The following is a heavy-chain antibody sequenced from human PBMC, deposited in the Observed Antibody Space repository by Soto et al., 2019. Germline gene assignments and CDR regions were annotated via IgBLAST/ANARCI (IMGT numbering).Heavy chain of an antibody. CDR1: GFIFSNYW. CDR2: IDTDGGSA. V-gene: IGHV3-74*01. CDR3: ASDLFGSGSFAYYYGMDV. J-gene: IGHJ6*02. D-gene: IGHD3-10*01. Sequence: PGGSLRLSCAASGFIFSNYWMHWVRQAPGKGLVWVSRIDTDGGSAIYADSVKGRFTISRDNAKNTLYLQMNSLRAEDTAVYYCASDLFGSGSFAYYYGMDVWGQGTTVTVSS.